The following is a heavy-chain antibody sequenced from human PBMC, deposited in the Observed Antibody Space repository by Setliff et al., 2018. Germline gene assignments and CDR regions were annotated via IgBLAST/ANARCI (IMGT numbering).Heavy chain of an antibody. J-gene: IGHJ6*03. CDR3: AMEAGFWAHYEYYMDV. D-gene: IGHD3-22*01. CDR1: GGSISTYY. V-gene: IGHV4-59*01. Sequence: PSETLSLTCTVSGGSISTYYWSWIRQPPGKGLEFIGYVYYSGLTNYDPSLKSRVTMSVDSSKNQFSLKLNSMTAADTAVYLCAMEAGFWAHYEYYMDVWGKGTTVTVSS. CDR2: VYYSGLT.